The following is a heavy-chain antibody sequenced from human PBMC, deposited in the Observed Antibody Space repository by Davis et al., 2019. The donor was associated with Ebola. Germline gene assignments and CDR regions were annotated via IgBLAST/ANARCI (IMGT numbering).Heavy chain of an antibody. CDR1: RYSFTSYW. J-gene: IGHJ4*02. V-gene: IGHV5-51*01. D-gene: IGHD3-10*01. CDR3: VGYGSGSSLDY. Sequence: GESLKISCKGSRYSFTSYWIGWVRQMPGKGLEWMGIIYPDESDARYSPSFQGQVTISADKSISTAYLQWSSLKASDSAMYYCVGYGSGSSLDYWGQGTLVTVSS. CDR2: IYPDESDA.